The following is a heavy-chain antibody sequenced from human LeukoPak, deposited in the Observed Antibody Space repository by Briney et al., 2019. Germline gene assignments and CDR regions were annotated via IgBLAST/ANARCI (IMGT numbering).Heavy chain of an antibody. CDR2: INSDGCST. D-gene: IGHD1-20*01. V-gene: IGHV3-74*01. CDR3: ARDRYNWNDVPFDY. Sequence: GGSLRLLCAACGFTFSSYWMHWVRQAPGRGLVWVSRINSDGCSTSYADSVKGRFTISRDNAKNTLYLQMNSLRAEDTAVYYCARDRYNWNDVPFDYWGQGTLVTVSS. J-gene: IGHJ4*02. CDR1: GFTFSSYW.